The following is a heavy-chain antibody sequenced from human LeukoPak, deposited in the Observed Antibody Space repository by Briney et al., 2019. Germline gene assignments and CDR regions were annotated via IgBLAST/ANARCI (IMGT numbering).Heavy chain of an antibody. CDR3: ARVAHTSWYFDY. V-gene: IGHV3-33*01. Sequence: PGRSLRLSCAASGFTFSSYGMHWVRQAPGKGLEWVAVIWYDGSNKYYADSVKGRFTISRDNSKNTLYLQMNSLRAEDTAVYYCARVAHTSWYFDYWGQGTLVTVSS. CDR2: IWYDGSNK. CDR1: GFTFSSYG. J-gene: IGHJ4*02. D-gene: IGHD2-15*01.